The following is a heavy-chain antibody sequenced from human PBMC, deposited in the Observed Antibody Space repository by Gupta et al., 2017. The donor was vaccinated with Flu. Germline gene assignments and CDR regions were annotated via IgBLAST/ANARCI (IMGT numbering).Heavy chain of an antibody. J-gene: IGHJ6*02. Sequence: QVQLVQSGAEVKKPGASVKVSCKASGYIFTGYYMHWVRQAPGQGLEWMGWINPNSGGTNYPQKFQGRVTMTRDTSISTAYMELSRLRSDDTAVYYCARRPVAGAAGGPGAYYYYYYGMDVWGQGTTVTVSS. CDR1: GYIFTGYY. CDR3: ARRPVAGAAGGPGAYYYYYYGMDV. D-gene: IGHD6-13*01. CDR2: INPNSGGT. V-gene: IGHV1-2*02.